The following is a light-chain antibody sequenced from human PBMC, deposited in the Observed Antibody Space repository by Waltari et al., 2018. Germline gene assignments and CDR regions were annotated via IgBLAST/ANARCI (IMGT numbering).Light chain of an antibody. Sequence: QSVLTQPPSVSGAPGQRVTISCTGSTSTIGAGYAVHWYQQLPGTAPKLLIYDTSSRPSGVPDRFSGSKSGTSAARAITGLQAEGEGDYFCQSYDLSLGGQFVFGTGTKVTV. CDR1: TSTIGAGYA. V-gene: IGLV1-40*01. CDR2: DTS. CDR3: QSYDLSLGGQFV. J-gene: IGLJ1*01.